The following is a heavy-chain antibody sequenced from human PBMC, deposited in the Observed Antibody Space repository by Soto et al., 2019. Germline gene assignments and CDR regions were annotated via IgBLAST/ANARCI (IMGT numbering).Heavy chain of an antibody. CDR2: ISYDGSNK. D-gene: IGHD3-9*01. J-gene: IGHJ4*02. CDR3: ARAGYDLTGYPACFDY. V-gene: IGHV3-30-3*01. Sequence: GGSLRLSCAASGFTFSSYAMHWVRQAPGKGLEWVAVISYDGSNKYYADSVKGRFTISRDNSKNTLYLQMNSLRAEDTAVYYCARAGYDLTGYPACFDYWGQGTLVTVSS. CDR1: GFTFSSYA.